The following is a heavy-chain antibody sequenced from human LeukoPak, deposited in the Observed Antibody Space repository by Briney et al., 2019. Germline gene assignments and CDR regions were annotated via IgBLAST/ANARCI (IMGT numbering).Heavy chain of an antibody. CDR3: AGGRGDGGNSLHTYFDY. CDR1: GGSFSGYY. D-gene: IGHD4-23*01. V-gene: IGHV4-34*01. J-gene: IGHJ4*02. Sequence: SETLSLTCAVYGGSFSGYYWSWIRQPPGKGLEWIGEINHSGSTNYNPSLKSRVTISVDTSKNQFSLKLSSVTAADTAVYYCAGGRGDGGNSLHTYFDYWGQGTLVTVSS. CDR2: INHSGST.